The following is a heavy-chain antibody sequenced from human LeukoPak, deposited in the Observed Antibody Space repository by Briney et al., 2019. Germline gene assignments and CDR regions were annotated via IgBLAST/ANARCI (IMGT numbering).Heavy chain of an antibody. V-gene: IGHV4-30-2*01. CDR2: IFHSGSS. CDR1: GDSISSGDYS. Sequence: SETLSLTCAVSGDSISSGDYSWSWLRQPSGKGLEGIGYIFHSGSSYYNPSLKSRVTISVDKAKNQFSLRLTSVTAADTAVYYCARELWFVNAPGSWFDPWGQGTLVTVSS. D-gene: IGHD3-10*01. CDR3: ARELWFVNAPGSWFDP. J-gene: IGHJ5*02.